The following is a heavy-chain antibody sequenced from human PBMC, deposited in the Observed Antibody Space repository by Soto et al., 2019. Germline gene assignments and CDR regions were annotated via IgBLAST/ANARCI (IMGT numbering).Heavy chain of an antibody. D-gene: IGHD3-3*01. CDR3: ARGETGNYDFWSGYPHYYYYGMDV. CDR2: IYYSGST. J-gene: IGHJ6*02. CDR1: GGSISSYY. V-gene: IGHV4-59*01. Sequence: ASETLSLTCTVSGGSISSYYWSWIRQPPGKGLEWIGYIYYSGSTNYNPSLKSRVTISVDTSKNQFSLKLSSVTAADTAVYYCARGETGNYDFWSGYPHYYYYGMDVWGQGTTVTVSS.